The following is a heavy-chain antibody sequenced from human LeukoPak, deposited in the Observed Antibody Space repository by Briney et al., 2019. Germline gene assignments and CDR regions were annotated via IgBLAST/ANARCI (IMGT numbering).Heavy chain of an antibody. CDR2: TYYRSKWYN. Sequence: SQTLSLTCAISGDSVSNDTAAWSWIRQSPSRGLEWLGRTYYRSKWYNDYAVSVKSRITINPDTSKNQFSLQLSSVTPEDTAVYYCAGGYSSGGKWFDPWGQGTLVTVSS. D-gene: IGHD6-19*01. J-gene: IGHJ5*02. V-gene: IGHV6-1*01. CDR1: GDSVSNDTAA. CDR3: AGGYSSGGKWFDP.